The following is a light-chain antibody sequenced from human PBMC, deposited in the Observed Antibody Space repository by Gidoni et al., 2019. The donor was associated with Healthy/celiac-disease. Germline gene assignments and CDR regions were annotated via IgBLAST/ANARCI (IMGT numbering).Light chain of an antibody. J-gene: IGKJ1*01. CDR3: QQSYSTLLT. CDR1: QSISSY. CDR2: AAS. Sequence: DIQMTQSPSSLSASVGDRVTITCRASQSISSYLNWYQQKPGKAPKLLIYAASSLQSGVPSRCSGSGSGTDFTLTISRLQPEDIATYYCQQSYSTLLTFGQGTKVEIK. V-gene: IGKV1-39*01.